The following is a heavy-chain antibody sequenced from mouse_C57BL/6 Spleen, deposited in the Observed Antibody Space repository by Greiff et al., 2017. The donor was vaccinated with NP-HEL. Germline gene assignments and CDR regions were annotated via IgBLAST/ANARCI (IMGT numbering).Heavy chain of an antibody. CDR2: ISDGGSYT. CDR1: GFTFSSYA. D-gene: IGHD4-1*01. Sequence: DVKLVESGGGLVKPGGSLKLSCAASGFTFSSYAMSWVRQTPEKRLEWVATISDGGSYTYYPDNVKGRFTISRDNAKNNLYLQMSPLKSEDTAMYYCARDWDGVDYWGQGTTLTVSS. J-gene: IGHJ2*01. V-gene: IGHV5-4*01. CDR3: ARDWDGVDY.